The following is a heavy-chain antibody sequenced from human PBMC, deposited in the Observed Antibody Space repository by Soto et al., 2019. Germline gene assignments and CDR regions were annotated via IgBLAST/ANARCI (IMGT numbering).Heavy chain of an antibody. J-gene: IGHJ4*02. V-gene: IGHV1-69*13. CDR1: GGTFSSYA. CDR2: IIPIFGTA. CDR3: ARSGGYSGYESGYFDY. Sequence: SVKVSCKASGGTFSSYAISWVRQAPGQGLEWMGGIIPIFGTANYAQKFQGRVTITADESTSTAYMELSSLRSEDTAVYYCARSGGYSGYESGYFDYWGQGTLVTVSS. D-gene: IGHD5-12*01.